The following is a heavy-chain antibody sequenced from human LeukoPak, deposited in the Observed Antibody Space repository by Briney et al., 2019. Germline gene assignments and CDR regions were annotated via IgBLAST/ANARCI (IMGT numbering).Heavy chain of an antibody. J-gene: IGHJ3*02. CDR3: ARGRGRMVPPLRAFDI. V-gene: IGHV4-34*01. D-gene: IGHD2-2*01. CDR1: GGSFSGYY. Sequence: SETLSLTCAVYGGSFSGYYWSWIRQPPGEGLEWIGEINHSGSTNYNPSLKSRVTISVDTSKNQFSLKLSSVTAADTAVYYCARGRGRMVPPLRAFDIWGQGTMVTVSS. CDR2: INHSGST.